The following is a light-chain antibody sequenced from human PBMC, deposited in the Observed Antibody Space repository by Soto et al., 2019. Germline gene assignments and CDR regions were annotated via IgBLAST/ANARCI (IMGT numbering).Light chain of an antibody. Sequence: EIVLTQSPGTLSLSPGEGATLSCRASQSVDSNYLAWYQKKPGQAPRLLIYGASSRATGIPDRFSGSGSGTDFTLTISRLEPEDFAVYYCQQYVSSRNTFGGGTKVEIK. CDR2: GAS. CDR1: QSVDSNY. J-gene: IGKJ4*01. CDR3: QQYVSSRNT. V-gene: IGKV3-20*01.